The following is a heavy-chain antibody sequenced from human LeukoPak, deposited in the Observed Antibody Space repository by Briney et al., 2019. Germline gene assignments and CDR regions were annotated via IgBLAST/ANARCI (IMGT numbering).Heavy chain of an antibody. CDR1: GGTFSSYA. CDR2: IIPILGIA. D-gene: IGHD2-2*01. CDR3: AFFEYQLPVDYYYYYGMDV. Sequence: ASVKVSCKASGGTFSSYAISWVRQAPGQGLEWMGRIIPILGIANYAPKFQGRVTITADKSTSTAYMELSSLRSEDTAVYYCAFFEYQLPVDYYYYYGMDVWGQGTTVTVSS. V-gene: IGHV1-69*04. J-gene: IGHJ6*02.